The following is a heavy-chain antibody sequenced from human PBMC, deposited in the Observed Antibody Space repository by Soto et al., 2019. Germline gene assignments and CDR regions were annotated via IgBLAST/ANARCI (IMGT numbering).Heavy chain of an antibody. CDR1: GFTFSTYG. Sequence: HPGGSLRLSCAASGFTFSTYGMHWVRQAPGMGLEWVAVIWYDGSHKDYVDSLKGRFTISRDNSKNILYLQMNSLRVEDTAVYYCARAVGPFDYWGQGTLVTVSS. D-gene: IGHD1-26*01. CDR2: IWYDGSHK. CDR3: ARAVGPFDY. V-gene: IGHV3-33*01. J-gene: IGHJ4*02.